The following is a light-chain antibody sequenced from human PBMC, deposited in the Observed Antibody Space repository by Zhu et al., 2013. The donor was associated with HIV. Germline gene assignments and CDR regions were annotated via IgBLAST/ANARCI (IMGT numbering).Light chain of an antibody. CDR3: QSYDSSPSVYV. J-gene: IGLJ1*01. Sequence: QSVLTQPPSASGTPGQRVTISCSGSSSNIGSNTVNWYQQLPGTAPKLLMYSNNQRPSGVPDRFSGSKSGASASLAITGLQAEDEADYYCQSYDSSPSVYVFGTGTKVTVL. CDR1: SSNIGSNT. V-gene: IGLV1-44*01. CDR2: SNN.